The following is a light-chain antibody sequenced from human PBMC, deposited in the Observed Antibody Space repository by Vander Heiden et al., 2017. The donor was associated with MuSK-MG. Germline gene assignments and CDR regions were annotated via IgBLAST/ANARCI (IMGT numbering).Light chain of an antibody. CDR3: QQRTNWPLLFT. J-gene: IGKJ3*01. CDR1: LSVSTF. Sequence: EIVLTQSPATLSLSPAERATLSCRASLSVSTFLAWYQQRPGQAPRLLIFDASSRATGVPARFSGSGSGTDFTLTISSLEPEDFAVYYCQQRTNWPLLFTFGPGTKVDLK. CDR2: DAS. V-gene: IGKV3-11*01.